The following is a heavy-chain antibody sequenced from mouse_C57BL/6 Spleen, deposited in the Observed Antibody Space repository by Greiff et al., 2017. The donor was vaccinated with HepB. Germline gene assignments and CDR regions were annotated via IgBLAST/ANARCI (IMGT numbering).Heavy chain of an antibody. J-gene: IGHJ1*03. V-gene: IGHV3-6*01. CDR3: AREEYDYGYFDV. CDR2: ISYDGSN. D-gene: IGHD2-10*02. Sequence: EVKLMESGPGLVKPSQSLSLTCSVTGYSITSGYYWNWIRQFPGNKLEWMGYISYDGSNNYNPSLKNRISITRDTSKNQFFLKLNSVTTEDTATYYCAREEYDYGYFDVWGTGTTVTVSS. CDR1: GYSITSGYY.